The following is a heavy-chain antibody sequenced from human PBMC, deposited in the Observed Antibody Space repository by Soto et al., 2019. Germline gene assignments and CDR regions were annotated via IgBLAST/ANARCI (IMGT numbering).Heavy chain of an antibody. CDR2: IIPIFGTA. D-gene: IGHD5-12*01. CDR1: GGTXTSYA. Sequence: GXSXKVSFKASGGTXTSYASSWVRQAHGQGLEWMGGIIPIFGTANYAQKFKGRVTITADKSTSTAYMEMSRLRSEDTAVYYCARDRDGYNHFDYWGQGTLVTVS. CDR3: ARDRDGYNHFDY. V-gene: IGHV1-69*06. J-gene: IGHJ4*02.